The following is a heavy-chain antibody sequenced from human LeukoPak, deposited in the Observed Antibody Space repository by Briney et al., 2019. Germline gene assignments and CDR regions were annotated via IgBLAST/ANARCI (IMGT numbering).Heavy chain of an antibody. CDR2: ISSSSSYI. CDR3: ARDPGGSGN. D-gene: IGHD3-10*01. J-gene: IGHJ4*02. V-gene: IGHV3-21*01. CDR1: GFTFSSYE. Sequence: MTGGSLRLSCAASGFTFSSYEMNWVRQAPGKGLEWVSSISSSSSYIYYADSVKGRFTISRDNAANSLYLQLNSLRAEDTAVYYCARDPGGSGNWGQGTLVTVSS.